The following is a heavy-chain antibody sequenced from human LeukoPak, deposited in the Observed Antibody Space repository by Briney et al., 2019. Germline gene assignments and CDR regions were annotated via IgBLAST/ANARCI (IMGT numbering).Heavy chain of an antibody. CDR1: GGSISSGGYY. CDR2: FYTSGSP. J-gene: IGHJ3*01. Sequence: SQTLSLTCTVSGGSISSGGYYWSWIRQPAGQGLEWIGRFYTSGSPNYNPSLKSRVTISVDTSKNQFSLKLTSVTAADTAVYYCARDVDGFNYGSAFDVWGQGTMVTVSS. CDR3: ARDVDGFNYGSAFDV. V-gene: IGHV4-61*02. D-gene: IGHD3-10*01.